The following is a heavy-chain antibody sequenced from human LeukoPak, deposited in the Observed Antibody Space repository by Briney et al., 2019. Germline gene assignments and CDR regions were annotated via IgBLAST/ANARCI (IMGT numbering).Heavy chain of an antibody. CDR2: INPNSGGT. CDR1: GYTFTGYY. V-gene: IGHV1-2*02. Sequence: ASVKVSCKASGYTFTGYYMHWVRQAPGQGLEWMGWINPNSGGTNYAQKFQGRVTMTRDTSISTAYMELSRLRSDDTAVYYCARVDTVNYYYYMDVWGKGTPVTVSS. J-gene: IGHJ6*03. D-gene: IGHD5-18*01. CDR3: ARVDTVNYYYYMDV.